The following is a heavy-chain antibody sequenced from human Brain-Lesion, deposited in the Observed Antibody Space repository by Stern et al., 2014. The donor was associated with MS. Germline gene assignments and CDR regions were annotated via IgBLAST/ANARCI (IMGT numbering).Heavy chain of an antibody. Sequence: VQLVESGPGLVKPSQTLSLTCTVSGGSVGSGSYDWSWIRQPAGKGLEWIGRIYTTGSTYYNPSLKSRVSISIDTSKNPFSLKLPSVTAADTAVYYCARDKEDTNRAFRYFDNWGQGTLVTVSS. CDR1: GGSVGSGSYD. CDR2: IYTTGST. CDR3: ARDKEDTNRAFRYFDN. V-gene: IGHV4-61*02. D-gene: IGHD5-18*01. J-gene: IGHJ4*02.